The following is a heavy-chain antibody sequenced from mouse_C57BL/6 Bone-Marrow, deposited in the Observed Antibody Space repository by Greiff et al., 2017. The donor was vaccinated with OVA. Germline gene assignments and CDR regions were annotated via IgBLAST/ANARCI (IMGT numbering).Heavy chain of an antibody. Sequence: QVQLQQSGPGLVQPSQCLSITCTVSGFSLTSYGVHWVRQSPGKGLEWLGLIRRGGSTDYNAAFMSRLSITKDNSKSQVFLKMNSLRADDTAIYYCAISDPFNSMDYWGQGTSLTVSS. CDR2: IRRGGST. V-gene: IGHV2-5*01. CDR3: AISDPFNSMDY. CDR1: GFSLTSYG. J-gene: IGHJ4*01.